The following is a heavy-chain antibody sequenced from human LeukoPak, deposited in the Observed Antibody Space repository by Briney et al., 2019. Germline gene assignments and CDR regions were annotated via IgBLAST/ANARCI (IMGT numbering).Heavy chain of an antibody. V-gene: IGHV4-39*01. CDR3: ARRRRNYGDRRTTFDY. CDR2: IYYSGST. J-gene: IGHJ4*02. CDR1: GGSISSSSYY. D-gene: IGHD4-17*01. Sequence: PSETLSLTCTVSGGSISSSSYYWGWIRQPPGKGLEWIGSIYYSGSTYYNPSLKSRVTISVDTSKNQFSLKLSSVTAADTAVYYCARRRRNYGDRRTTFDYWGQGTLVTVSS.